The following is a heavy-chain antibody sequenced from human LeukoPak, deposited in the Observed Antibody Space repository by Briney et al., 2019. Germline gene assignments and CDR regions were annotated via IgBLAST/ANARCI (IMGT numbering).Heavy chain of an antibody. CDR2: INTNTGNP. CDR3: AREGFGELSTYNYYGMDV. D-gene: IGHD3-10*01. V-gene: IGHV7-4-1*02. CDR1: GYTFTSYA. J-gene: IGHJ6*02. Sequence: ASVKVSFKASGYTFTSYAMNWVRQAPGQGLEWMGWINTNTGNPTYAQGFTGRFVFSLDTSVSTAYLQISSLKAEDTAVYYCAREGFGELSTYNYYGMDVWGQGTTVTVSS.